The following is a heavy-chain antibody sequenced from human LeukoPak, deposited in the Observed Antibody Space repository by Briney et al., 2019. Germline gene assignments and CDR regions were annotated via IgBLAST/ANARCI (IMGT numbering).Heavy chain of an antibody. J-gene: IGHJ4*02. V-gene: IGHV1-18*01. CDR2: ISAYNGNT. CDR3: ARDEGLYCGGDCPNGY. Sequence: ASVKVSCKASGYTFTSYGISWVRQAPGQGREWMGWISAYNGNTNYAQKLQGRVTMTTDTCTSTAYMELRSLRSDDTAVYYCARDEGLYCGGDCPNGYWGQGTLVTVSS. CDR1: GYTFTSYG. D-gene: IGHD2-21*01.